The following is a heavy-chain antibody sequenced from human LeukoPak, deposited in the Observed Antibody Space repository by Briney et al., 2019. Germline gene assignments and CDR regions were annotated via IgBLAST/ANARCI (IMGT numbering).Heavy chain of an antibody. CDR3: ARGRLVVVAATTNYYFDY. J-gene: IGHJ4*02. Sequence: ASVEVSCKASGYTFTSYGISWVRQAPGQGLEWMGWISAYNGNTNYAQKLQGRVTMTTDTSTSTAYMELRSLRSDDTAVYYCARGRLVVVAATTNYYFDYWGQGTLVTVSS. D-gene: IGHD2-15*01. CDR2: ISAYNGNT. CDR1: GYTFTSYG. V-gene: IGHV1-18*01.